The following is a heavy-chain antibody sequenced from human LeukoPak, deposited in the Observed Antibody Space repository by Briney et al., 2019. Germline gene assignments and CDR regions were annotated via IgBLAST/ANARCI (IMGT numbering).Heavy chain of an antibody. D-gene: IGHD3-3*01. Sequence: GGSLRLSCAASGFAFSDYYMSWIRQAPGKGLEWVSYISSSGSTIYYADSVKGRFTISRDNAKNSLYLQMNSLRAEDTAVYYCARPNYDFWSGDTNWFDPWGQGTLVTVSS. CDR2: ISSSGSTI. CDR1: GFAFSDYY. V-gene: IGHV3-11*01. CDR3: ARPNYDFWSGDTNWFDP. J-gene: IGHJ5*02.